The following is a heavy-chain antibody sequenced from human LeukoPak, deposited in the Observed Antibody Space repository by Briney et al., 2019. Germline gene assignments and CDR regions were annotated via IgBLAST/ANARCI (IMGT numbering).Heavy chain of an antibody. CDR3: ATDPSSTVTTNY. D-gene: IGHD4-11*01. CDR2: INPNSGGT. V-gene: IGHV1-2*02. J-gene: IGHJ4*02. Sequence: ASVKVSCKASGYTFTGYYMHWVRQAPGQGLEWMGWINPNSGGTNYAQKFQGRVTMTRDTSISTAYMELSSLRSEDTAVYYCATDPSSTVTTNYWGQGTLVTVSS. CDR1: GYTFTGYY.